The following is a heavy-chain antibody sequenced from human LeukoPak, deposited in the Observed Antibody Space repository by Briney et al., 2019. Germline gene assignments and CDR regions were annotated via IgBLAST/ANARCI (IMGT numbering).Heavy chain of an antibody. Sequence: PGRSLRLSCAASGFTFSSYAMHWVRQAPGKGLEWVAVISYDGSNKYYADSVKGRFTISRDNSKNTLYLQMNSLRAEDTAVYYCARGPYYYDSSGHFDYWGQGTLVTVSS. J-gene: IGHJ4*02. CDR3: ARGPYYYDSSGHFDY. V-gene: IGHV3-30*01. CDR1: GFTFSSYA. D-gene: IGHD3-22*01. CDR2: ISYDGSNK.